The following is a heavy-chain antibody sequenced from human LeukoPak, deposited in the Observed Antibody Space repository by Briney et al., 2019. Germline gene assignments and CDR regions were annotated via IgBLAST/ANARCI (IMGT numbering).Heavy chain of an antibody. J-gene: IGHJ4*02. CDR1: GYSISSGYY. Sequence: PSETLSLTCTVSGYSISSGYYWGWIRQPPGKGLEWIGSIYHSGSTYYNPSLKSRVTISVDTSKNQFSLKLSSVTAADTAVYYCARESAWERHLDYWGQGTLVTVSS. V-gene: IGHV4-38-2*02. D-gene: IGHD1-26*01. CDR2: IYHSGST. CDR3: ARESAWERHLDY.